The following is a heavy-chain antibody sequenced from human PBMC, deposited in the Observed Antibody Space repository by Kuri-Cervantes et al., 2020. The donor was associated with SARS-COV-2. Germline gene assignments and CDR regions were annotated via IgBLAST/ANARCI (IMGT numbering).Heavy chain of an antibody. Sequence: ASVKVSCKASGYTFTSYGISWVRQAPGQGLEWMGWINAGNGNTKYSQKFQGRVTITRDTSASTAYMELSSLRSEDTAVYYCARVGGSGNYYYYYGMDVWGQGTTVTVSS. V-gene: IGHV1-3*01. CDR3: ARVGGSGNYYYYYGMDV. CDR2: INAGNGNT. D-gene: IGHD1-26*01. CDR1: GYTFTSYG. J-gene: IGHJ6*02.